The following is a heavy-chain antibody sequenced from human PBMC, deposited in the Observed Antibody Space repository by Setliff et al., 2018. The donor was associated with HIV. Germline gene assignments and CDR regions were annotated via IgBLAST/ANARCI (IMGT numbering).Heavy chain of an antibody. D-gene: IGHD6-13*01. Sequence: SETLSLTCTVSGGSISSHYWSWIRQPPGKGLEWIGSIYYNGITNYNPSLKSRVTVSVDTSKNQFSLKLSSVTAADTAVYYCARTLIAAAGTFDYWGQGTLVTAPQ. J-gene: IGHJ4*02. CDR2: IYYNGIT. CDR3: ARTLIAAAGTFDY. CDR1: GGSISSHY. V-gene: IGHV4-59*11.